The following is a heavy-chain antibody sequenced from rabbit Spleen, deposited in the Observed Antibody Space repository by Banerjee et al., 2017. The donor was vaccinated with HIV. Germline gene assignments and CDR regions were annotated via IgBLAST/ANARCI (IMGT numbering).Heavy chain of an antibody. J-gene: IGHJ4*01. CDR2: IDVTKSPRS. Sequence: QSLEESGGDLVKPGASLTLTCKASGLDLSANYWMCWVRQAPGKGLEWIACIDVTKSPRSYYATWAKGRFTISETSSTTVTLQMTSLTAADTATYFCARDAAGREDFNLWGQGTLVTVS. CDR1: GLDLSANYW. V-gene: IGHV1S40*01. D-gene: IGHD4-2*01. CDR3: ARDAAGREDFNL.